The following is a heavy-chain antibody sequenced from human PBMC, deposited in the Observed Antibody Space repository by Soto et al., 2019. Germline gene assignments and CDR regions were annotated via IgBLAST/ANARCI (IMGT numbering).Heavy chain of an antibody. D-gene: IGHD3-10*01. CDR1: GYTLSGDG. CDR2: ISAYNGNT. CDR3: ARDMFYYGSGSYYNGYYYYYYGMDV. V-gene: IGHV1-18*01. J-gene: IGHJ6*02. Sequence: ASVNGACKGSGYTLSGDGGSWGRQAPGQGLEWMGWISAYNGNTNYAQKLQGRVAMTTDTSTSTAYMELRSLRSDDTAVYYCARDMFYYGSGSYYNGYYYYYYGMDVWGQGTTVTVSS.